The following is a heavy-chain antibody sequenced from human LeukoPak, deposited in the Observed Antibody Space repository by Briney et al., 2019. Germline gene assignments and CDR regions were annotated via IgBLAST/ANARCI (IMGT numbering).Heavy chain of an antibody. V-gene: IGHV3-33*01. J-gene: IGHJ4*02. Sequence: GGSLRLSCAASGFPFSSYGMHWVRQAPGKGLEWVARLVYDKRIDYANSVKGRFSISRDNSKNTLFLDMSDLRVEDTAVYYCARDLSAAFDFWGQGVLVTVSS. D-gene: IGHD6-19*01. CDR3: ARDLSAAFDF. CDR1: GFPFSSYG. CDR2: LVYDKRI.